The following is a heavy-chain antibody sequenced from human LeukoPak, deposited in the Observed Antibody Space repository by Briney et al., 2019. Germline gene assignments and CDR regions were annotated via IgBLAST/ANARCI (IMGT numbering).Heavy chain of an antibody. J-gene: IGHJ4*02. V-gene: IGHV4-59*01. CDR2: IYYSGST. CDR3: ARVGSSWYQEDY. Sequence: SETLSLTCTVSGGSISTYYWTWIRQPPGKGLEWIGYIYYSGSTNYNPSLKSRVTISVDTSKNQFSLKLSSVTAAGTAVYYCARVGSSWYQEDYWGQGTLVTVSS. D-gene: IGHD6-13*01. CDR1: GGSISTYY.